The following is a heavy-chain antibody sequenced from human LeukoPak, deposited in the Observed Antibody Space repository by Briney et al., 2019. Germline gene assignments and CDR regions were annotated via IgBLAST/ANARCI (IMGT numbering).Heavy chain of an antibody. CDR1: GFTFDDYA. J-gene: IGHJ4*02. CDR2: ISGNSGSI. Sequence: GRSLRLSCAASGFTFDDYAMHWVRQAPGKGLEGVSGISGNSGSIGYADSVKGRFTISRDNAKNSLYLQMNSLRAEDTALYYCAKGERYCSSTSCYEPKEGYWGQGTLVTVSS. V-gene: IGHV3-9*01. CDR3: AKGERYCSSTSCYEPKEGY. D-gene: IGHD2-2*01.